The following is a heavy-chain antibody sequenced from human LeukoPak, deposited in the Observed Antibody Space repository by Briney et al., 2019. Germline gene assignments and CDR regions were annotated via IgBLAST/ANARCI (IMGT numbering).Heavy chain of an antibody. CDR3: TTDHQTTVSPYYYYYYMDV. J-gene: IGHJ6*03. CDR1: GFTFSNAW. V-gene: IGHV3-15*01. D-gene: IGHD4-11*01. Sequence: GGSLRLSCAASGFTFSNAWMSWVRQAPGKGLEWVGRIKSKTDGGTTDYAAPVKGRFTISRDDSKNTLHLQMNSLKTEDTAVYYCTTDHQTTVSPYYYYYYMDVWGKGTTVTVSS. CDR2: IKSKTDGGTT.